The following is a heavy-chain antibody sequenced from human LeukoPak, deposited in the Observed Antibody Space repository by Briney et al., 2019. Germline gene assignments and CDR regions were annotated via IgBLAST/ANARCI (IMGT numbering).Heavy chain of an antibody. CDR1: GFTFSRYA. D-gene: IGHD3-22*01. Sequence: GGSLRLSCAASGFTFSRYAMHWVRQAPGKGLEWVAVISYDGSNKNYADSVKGRFTISRDNSKNTLYLQMNSLRAEDTAVYFCAGGRGWLVDYWGQGTRVTVSS. CDR2: ISYDGSNK. J-gene: IGHJ4*02. V-gene: IGHV3-30-3*01. CDR3: AGGRGWLVDY.